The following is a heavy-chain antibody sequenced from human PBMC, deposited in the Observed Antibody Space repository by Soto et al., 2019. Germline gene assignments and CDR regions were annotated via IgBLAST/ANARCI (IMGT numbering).Heavy chain of an antibody. D-gene: IGHD2-15*01. J-gene: IGHJ4*02. CDR3: AIRHCSGGNCYNPGFHS. V-gene: IGHV4-39*02. CDR2: IFFTGNT. Sequence: HLQESGPGLVKPSETLSLTCTVSGGSISSLSYYWGWIRQPPGKGLEWIGSIFFTGNTYYNPSLESRVAISVDTSRNHFSLTVNSVTAVDTAVYYCAIRHCSGGNCYNPGFHSRGQGTLVTVSS. CDR1: GGSISSLSYY.